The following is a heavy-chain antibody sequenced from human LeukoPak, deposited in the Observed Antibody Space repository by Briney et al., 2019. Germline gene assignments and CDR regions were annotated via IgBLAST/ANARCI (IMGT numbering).Heavy chain of an antibody. CDR1: GFTFTSYY. D-gene: IGHD2-2*01. CDR3: ARGGDVIVPPATILRY. CDR2: INPKSGVT. V-gene: IGHV1-2*02. Sequence: GASVKVSCKASGFTFTSYYVHWVRQAPGQGLEWMGWINPKSGVTNVSQKFQGMVTMTRDTSTSTAYMELSRLGSADTAVYYCARGGDVIVPPATILRYWGQGTLVTVSS. J-gene: IGHJ4*02.